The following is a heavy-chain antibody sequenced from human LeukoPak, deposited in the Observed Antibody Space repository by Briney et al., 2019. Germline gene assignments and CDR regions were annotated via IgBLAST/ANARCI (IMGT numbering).Heavy chain of an antibody. V-gene: IGHV3-66*01. CDR2: IYSGGST. J-gene: IGHJ4*02. CDR3: ASGPSGYHNT. CDR1: EFSVGSNY. D-gene: IGHD5-12*01. Sequence: VGSLRLSCAASEFSVGSNYMTWVRQAPGKGLEWVSLIYSGGSTYYADSVKGRFTISRDNSKNTLYLQMNSLRAEDTAVYYCASGPSGYHNTGGQGTLVTVSS.